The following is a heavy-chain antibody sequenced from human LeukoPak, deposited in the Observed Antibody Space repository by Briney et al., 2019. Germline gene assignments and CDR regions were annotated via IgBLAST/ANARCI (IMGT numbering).Heavy chain of an antibody. V-gene: IGHV3-30*18. D-gene: IGHD2-21*02. CDR1: GFTFSSYG. J-gene: IGHJ3*02. Sequence: GGSLRLSCAASGFTFSSYGMHWVRQAPGKGLEWVAVISYDGSNKYYADSVKGRFTISRDNSKNALYLQMNSLRAEDTAVYYCAKDGGDDLDAFDIWGQGTMVTVSS. CDR3: AKDGGDDLDAFDI. CDR2: ISYDGSNK.